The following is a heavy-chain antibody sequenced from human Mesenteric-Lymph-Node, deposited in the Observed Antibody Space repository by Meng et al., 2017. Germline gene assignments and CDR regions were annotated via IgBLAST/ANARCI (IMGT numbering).Heavy chain of an antibody. D-gene: IGHD3-10*01. Sequence: GSLRLSCNVSGYTITSGYYWGWIRQAPGKGLEWIGIIYHSGTAYYNPSLKSRVTISVDTSKNQFSLKLSSVTAADTAVYYCARDPNYYYGSGSYRGRNDYWGQGTLVTVSS. J-gene: IGHJ4*02. CDR3: ARDPNYYYGSGSYRGRNDY. CDR1: GYTITSGYY. CDR2: IYHSGTA. V-gene: IGHV4-38-2*02.